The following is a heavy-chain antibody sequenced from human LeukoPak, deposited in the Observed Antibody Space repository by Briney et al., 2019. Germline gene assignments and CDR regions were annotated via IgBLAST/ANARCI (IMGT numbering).Heavy chain of an antibody. Sequence: SETLSLTCAVYGGSFSGYYWSWIRQPPGKGLEWIGYIYYSGSTNYNPSLKSRVTISVDTSKNQFSLKLSSVTAADTAVYYCARVGTKFDPWGQGTLVTVSS. CDR1: GGSFSGYY. D-gene: IGHD2-2*01. V-gene: IGHV4-59*01. CDR3: ARVGTKFDP. CDR2: IYYSGST. J-gene: IGHJ5*02.